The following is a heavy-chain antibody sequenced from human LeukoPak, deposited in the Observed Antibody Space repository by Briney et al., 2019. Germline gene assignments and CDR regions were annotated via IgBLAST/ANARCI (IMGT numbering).Heavy chain of an antibody. CDR3: ARGGLGNYDILTGNYKYYFYMDV. J-gene: IGHJ6*03. D-gene: IGHD3-9*01. CDR2: INPSGGTT. CDR1: GYTFTSYY. V-gene: IGHV1-46*01. Sequence: ASVKVSCKASGYTFTSYYIHWVRQAPGQGLEWMGKINPSGGTTTNAQTFLGRLTMTRDTSTITVYMELSSLRSEDTAVYYCARGGLGNYDILTGNYKYYFYMDVWGEGTTVTVSS.